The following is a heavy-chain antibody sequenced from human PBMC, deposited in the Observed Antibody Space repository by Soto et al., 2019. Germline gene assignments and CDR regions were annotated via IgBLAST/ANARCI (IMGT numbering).Heavy chain of an antibody. D-gene: IGHD1-26*01. Sequence: QVQLVESGGGVVQPGTSLKLSCAASGFSFSSDAMHWVRQAPGKGLEWVAIVSLDGSRKYYAASVEGRFTISRDNSRNMLFLQMNNLRAEDTAVYYCAKDEGVGTTLGLPNDNDYWGQGTLVTVSS. CDR3: AKDEGVGTTLGLPNDNDY. J-gene: IGHJ4*02. V-gene: IGHV3-30*18. CDR1: GFSFSSDA. CDR2: VSLDGSRK.